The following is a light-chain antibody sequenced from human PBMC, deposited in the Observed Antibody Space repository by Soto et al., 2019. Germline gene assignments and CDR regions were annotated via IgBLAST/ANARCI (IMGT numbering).Light chain of an antibody. Sequence: EIVLTQSPATLSLSPGETATLSCRAGQGVSSYLAWYQQKPGQAPRLLIYDASNRATGIPARFSGSGSGTNFTLTIRRLGAEDFAVYHCQQRSSWPYTFGQGTKLEIK. CDR2: DAS. V-gene: IGKV3-11*01. CDR1: QGVSSY. J-gene: IGKJ2*01. CDR3: QQRSSWPYT.